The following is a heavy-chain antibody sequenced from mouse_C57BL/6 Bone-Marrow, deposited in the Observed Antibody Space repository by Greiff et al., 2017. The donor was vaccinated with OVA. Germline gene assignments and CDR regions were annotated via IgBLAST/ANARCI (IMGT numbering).Heavy chain of an antibody. V-gene: IGHV1-26*01. CDR1: GYTFTDYY. CDR3: ARDDGYWGFAY. D-gene: IGHD2-3*01. Sequence: EVQLQQSGPELVKPGASVKISCKASGYTFTDYYMNWVKQSHGKSLEWIGDINPNNGGTSYNQKFKGKATLTVDKSSSTAYMELRSLTSEDSAVYYCARDDGYWGFAYWGQGTLVTVSA. CDR2: INPNNGGT. J-gene: IGHJ3*01.